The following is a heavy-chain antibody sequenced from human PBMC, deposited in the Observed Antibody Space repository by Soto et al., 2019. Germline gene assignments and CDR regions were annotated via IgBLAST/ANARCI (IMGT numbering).Heavy chain of an antibody. CDR2: ISAYNGNT. D-gene: IGHD1-26*01. Sequence: QVQLVQSGAEVKKPGASVKVSCKASGYTFTSYGISWVRQAPGQGLEWMGWISAYNGNTNYAQKFQGRFTMTTDTSTSTAYMELRSLRSDDTAVYYCARSSPRWELLNWFDPWGQGTLVTVSS. J-gene: IGHJ5*02. CDR3: ARSSPRWELLNWFDP. CDR1: GYTFTSYG. V-gene: IGHV1-18*04.